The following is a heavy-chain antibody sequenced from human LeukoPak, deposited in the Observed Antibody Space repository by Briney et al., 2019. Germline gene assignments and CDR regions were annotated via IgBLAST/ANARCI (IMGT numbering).Heavy chain of an antibody. CDR2: ISSDGSNK. J-gene: IGHJ2*01. Sequence: GGSLRLSCAASGFTFSNYDIHWVRQAPGKGLEWVAVISSDGSNKYYADSVKGRFTIPRDNSKNTLFLQMNSLRAEDTAVYYCARSGFTMIIVARYFDLWGRGTLVTVSS. V-gene: IGHV3-30*04. CDR1: GFTFSNYD. D-gene: IGHD3-22*01. CDR3: ARSGFTMIIVARYFDL.